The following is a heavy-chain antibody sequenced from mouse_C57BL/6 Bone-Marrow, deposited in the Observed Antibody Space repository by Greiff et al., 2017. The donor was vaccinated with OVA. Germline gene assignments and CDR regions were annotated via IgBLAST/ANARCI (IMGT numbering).Heavy chain of an antibody. J-gene: IGHJ2*01. Sequence: QVQLQRSGAELVKPGASVKISCKASGYAFSNYWRNWVKQRPGKGLEWIGQIYPGDGDINYNGKFKGKATLTADKSSSTAYMQFSSLTSEDSAVYFCARGAYWGQGTTLTVSS. CDR3: ARGAY. CDR2: IYPGDGDI. CDR1: GYAFSNYW. V-gene: IGHV1-80*01.